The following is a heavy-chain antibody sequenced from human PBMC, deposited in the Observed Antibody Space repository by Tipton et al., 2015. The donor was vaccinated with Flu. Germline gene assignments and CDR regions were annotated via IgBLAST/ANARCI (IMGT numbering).Heavy chain of an antibody. J-gene: IGHJ4*02. CDR2: IYHSGST. D-gene: IGHD6-25*01. Sequence: TLSLTCTVSGYSISSGYYWGWIRQPPGKGLEWIGSIYHSGSTYYNPSLKSRVTISVDTSKNQFSLKLSSVTAADTAVYYCARAIRAAYYFDYWGQGTLVTVSS. V-gene: IGHV4-38-2*02. CDR1: GYSISSGYY. CDR3: ARAIRAAYYFDY.